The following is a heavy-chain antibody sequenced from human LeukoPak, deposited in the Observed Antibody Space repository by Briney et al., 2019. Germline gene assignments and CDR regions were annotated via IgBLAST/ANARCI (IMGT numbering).Heavy chain of an antibody. D-gene: IGHD1-26*01. V-gene: IGHV4-34*01. CDR1: GGSFSGYY. CDR2: INHSGST. CDR3: ARVGSYWGPFDY. Sequence: PSETLSLTCAVYGGSFSGYYWSWIRQPPGKGLEWIGEINHSGSTNYNPSLKSRVTISVDTSKNQFSLKLSSVTAADTAVYYCARVGSYWGPFDYWGQGTLVTVSS. J-gene: IGHJ4*02.